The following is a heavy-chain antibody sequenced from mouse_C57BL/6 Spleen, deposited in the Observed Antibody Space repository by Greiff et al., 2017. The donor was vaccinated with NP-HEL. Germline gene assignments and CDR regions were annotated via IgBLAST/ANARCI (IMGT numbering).Heavy chain of an antibody. CDR1: GYAFSNSW. V-gene: IGHV1-82*01. CDR2: IYPGDGET. CDR3: ASYSGAY. J-gene: IGHJ3*01. Sequence: VQLQQSGPELVKPGASVKISCKASGYAFSNSWMNWVKQRPGKGLEWIGRIYPGDGETNYNGKFKGKATLTADKSSSTAYMQRCSLTSEDSAVYVCASYSGAYWGQGTLVTVSA. D-gene: IGHD3-1*01.